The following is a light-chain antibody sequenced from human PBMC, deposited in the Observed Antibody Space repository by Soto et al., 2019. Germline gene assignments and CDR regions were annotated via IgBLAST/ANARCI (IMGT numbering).Light chain of an antibody. J-gene: IGKJ5*01. V-gene: IGKV1-39*01. CDR1: QRISSY. CDR2: AAS. CDR3: LQRLSNLIT. Sequence: DIQMTQSPSPLSASVGDRVTITCRASQRISSYLNWYQQKPGKAPKLLIYAASSLQSGVPSRFSGSGSGTDFTLTISSLQPEDFATYSCLQRLSNLITFGHGKRLEIK.